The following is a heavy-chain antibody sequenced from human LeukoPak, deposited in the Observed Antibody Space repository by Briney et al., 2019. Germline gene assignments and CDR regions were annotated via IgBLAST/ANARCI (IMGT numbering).Heavy chain of an antibody. Sequence: ASETLSLTCTVSGGSIGTYYCNWIRQPPGQGLEWIGHIYYTGSTNYNPSLKSRVTISLDTSKSQFSLNLNSVTAADTAVYYCARGGTQGLTEYLQHWGQGTLVTVSS. CDR2: IYYTGST. J-gene: IGHJ1*01. CDR3: ARGGTQGLTEYLQH. CDR1: GGSIGTYY. D-gene: IGHD6-19*01. V-gene: IGHV4-59*01.